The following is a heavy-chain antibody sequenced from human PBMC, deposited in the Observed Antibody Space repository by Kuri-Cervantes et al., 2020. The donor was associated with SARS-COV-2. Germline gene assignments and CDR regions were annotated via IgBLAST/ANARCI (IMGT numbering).Heavy chain of an antibody. J-gene: IGHJ4*02. CDR3: ARTLDYYGSGTYCFDY. Sequence: GSLRLSCIVSGGSVSSGSHYWSWIRQPPGKGPEWIGYIYYSGSTKYNPSLKSRVTMSVDTSKNQFSLKLNSVTPADTAVYYCARTLDYYGSGTYCFDYWGQGTLVTVSS. CDR2: IYYSGST. V-gene: IGHV4-61*01. D-gene: IGHD3-10*01. CDR1: GGSVSSGSHY.